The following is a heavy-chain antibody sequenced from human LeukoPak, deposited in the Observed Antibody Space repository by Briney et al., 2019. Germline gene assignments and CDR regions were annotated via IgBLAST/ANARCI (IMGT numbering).Heavy chain of an antibody. CDR3: ACVDAFDI. V-gene: IGHV3-74*01. CDR2: INTDGRIT. CDR1: GFTFSSYW. Sequence: GGSLRLSCAASGFTFSSYWMHWVRQAPGKGLVWVSRINTDGRITNYADSVKGRFTISRDNAKNTLFLQMNSLRAEDTAVYYCACVDAFDIWGQGTMVTVSS. J-gene: IGHJ3*02.